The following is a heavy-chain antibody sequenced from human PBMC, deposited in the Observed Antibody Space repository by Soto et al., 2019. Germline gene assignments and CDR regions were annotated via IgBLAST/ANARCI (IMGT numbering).Heavy chain of an antibody. CDR2: IYYSGST. V-gene: IGHV4-39*07. CDR3: ARARRLLWFGEVIFSLFDY. Sequence: SETLSLTCTVSGGSISSSSYYWGWIRQPPGKGLEWIGSIYYSGSTYYNPSLKSRVTISVDTSKNQFSLKLSSVTAADTAVYYCARARRLLWFGEVIFSLFDYWGQGTLVTVSS. CDR1: GGSISSSSYY. D-gene: IGHD3-10*01. J-gene: IGHJ4*02.